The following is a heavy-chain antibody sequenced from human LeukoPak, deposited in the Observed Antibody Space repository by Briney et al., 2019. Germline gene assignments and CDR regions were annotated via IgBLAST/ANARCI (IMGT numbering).Heavy chain of an antibody. CDR3: AKQTGYSSSWYPPPFDY. D-gene: IGHD6-13*01. CDR2: ISYDGSNK. CDR1: GFTFSSYG. V-gene: IGHV3-30*18. Sequence: PGGSLRLSCAASGFTFSSYGMHWVRQAPGKGLEWVAVISYDGSNKYYADSVKGRFTISRDNSKNTLYLQMNSLRAEDTAVYYCAKQTGYSSSWYPPPFDYWGQGTLVTVSS. J-gene: IGHJ4*02.